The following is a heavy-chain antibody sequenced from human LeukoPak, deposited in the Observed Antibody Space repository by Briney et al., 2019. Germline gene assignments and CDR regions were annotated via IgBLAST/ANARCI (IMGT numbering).Heavy chain of an antibody. V-gene: IGHV3-21*01. J-gene: IGHJ5*02. CDR1: GFTFSSYS. CDR3: ARDPFTIFGVVTNP. CDR2: ISSSSSYI. D-gene: IGHD3-3*01. Sequence: PGGSLRLSCAASGFTFSSYSMNWVRQAPGKGLEWVSSISSSSSYIYYADSVKGRFTISRDNAKNSLYLQVNSLRAEDTAVYYCARDPFTIFGVVTNPWGQGTLVTVSS.